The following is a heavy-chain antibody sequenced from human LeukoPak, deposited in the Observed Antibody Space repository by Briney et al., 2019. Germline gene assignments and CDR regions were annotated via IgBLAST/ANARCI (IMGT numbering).Heavy chain of an antibody. CDR2: ISWNSGSI. CDR1: GFTFDDYA. D-gene: IGHD1-7*01. V-gene: IGHV3-9*01. Sequence: GGSLRLSCAASGFTFDDYAMHWVRQAPGKGLEWVSGISWNSGSIGYADSVKGRFTISRDNAKNSLYLQMNSLRAEDTAVYYCGRDFGLVGTKRSFDLWGQGTMVTVSS. J-gene: IGHJ3*01. CDR3: GRDFGLVGTKRSFDL.